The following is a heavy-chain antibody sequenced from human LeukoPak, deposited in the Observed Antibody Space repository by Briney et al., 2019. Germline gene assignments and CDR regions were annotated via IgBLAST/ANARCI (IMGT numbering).Heavy chain of an antibody. J-gene: IGHJ4*02. CDR3: ARVADYVWGSYRHYYFDY. CDR1: GYTFTSYD. D-gene: IGHD3-16*02. CDR2: MNPNSGNT. V-gene: IGHV1-8*01. Sequence: ASVKVSCKASGYTFTSYDINWVRQATGQGLEWMGWMNPNSGNTGYAQKFQGRVTMTRNTSISTAYMELSSLRSDDTAVYYCARVADYVWGSYRHYYFDYWGQGTLVTVSS.